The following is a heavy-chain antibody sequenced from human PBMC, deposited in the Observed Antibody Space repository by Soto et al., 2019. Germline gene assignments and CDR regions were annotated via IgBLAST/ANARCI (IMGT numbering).Heavy chain of an antibody. CDR1: GYTFTGYY. J-gene: IGHJ5*02. V-gene: IGHV1-2*02. CDR2: INPNSGGT. D-gene: IGHD2-8*01. Sequence: VASVKVSCKASGYTFTGYYMHWVRQAPGQGLEWIGWINPNSGGTNYAQKFQGRVTMTRDTSISTAYMELSRLRSDDTAVYYCATLTPTYCTNGVCTKSNWFDPWGQGTLVTVSS. CDR3: ATLTPTYCTNGVCTKSNWFDP.